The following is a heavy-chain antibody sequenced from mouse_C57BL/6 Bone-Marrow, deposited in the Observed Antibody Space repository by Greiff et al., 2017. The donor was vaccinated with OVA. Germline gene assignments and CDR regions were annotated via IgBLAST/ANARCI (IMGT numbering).Heavy chain of an antibody. CDR2: IYIGNGYT. Sequence: EVKLQESGAELVRPGSSVKMSCKTSGYTFTSYGINWVKQRPGQGLEWIGYIYIGNGYTEYNEKFKGKATLPSYTSYSTAYMQLSSLTSDDSAIYFCAIYGSSSWFAYWGQGTLVTVSA. CDR1: GYTFTSYG. D-gene: IGHD1-1*01. V-gene: IGHV1-58*01. CDR3: AIYGSSSWFAY. J-gene: IGHJ3*01.